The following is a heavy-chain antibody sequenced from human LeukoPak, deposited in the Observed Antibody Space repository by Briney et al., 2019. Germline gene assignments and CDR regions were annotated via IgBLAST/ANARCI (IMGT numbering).Heavy chain of an antibody. CDR1: GFTFSNYS. Sequence: GGSLRLSCEASGFTFSNYSMNWVRQAPGKGLEWVSYISSSSSTIYYADSVKGRFTISRDNAKNSLYLQMNSLRAEDTAVYYCARDGRYYGSGSSLWGQGTLVTVSS. CDR2: ISSSSSTI. D-gene: IGHD3-10*01. CDR3: ARDGRYYGSGSSL. V-gene: IGHV3-48*01. J-gene: IGHJ4*02.